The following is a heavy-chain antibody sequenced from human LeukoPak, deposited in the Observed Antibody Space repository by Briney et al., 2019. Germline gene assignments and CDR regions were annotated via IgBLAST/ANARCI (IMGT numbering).Heavy chain of an antibody. V-gene: IGHV4-30-4*08. Sequence: SQTLSLTCTVSGGSISSGDYYWSWIRQPPGKGREWIGYIYYSGSTYYNPSLKSRVTISVDTSKNQFSLKLSSVTAADTAVYYRARECTVTTVGGSFDWFDPWGQGTLVTVSS. J-gene: IGHJ5*02. CDR2: IYYSGST. CDR3: ARECTVTTVGGSFDWFDP. D-gene: IGHD4-17*01. CDR1: GGSISSGDYY.